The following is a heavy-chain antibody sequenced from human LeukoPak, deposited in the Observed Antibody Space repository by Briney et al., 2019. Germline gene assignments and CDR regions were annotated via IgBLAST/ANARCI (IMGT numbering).Heavy chain of an antibody. J-gene: IGHJ6*03. CDR2: INHSRGT. D-gene: IGHD6-6*01. V-gene: IGHV4-34*01. Sequence: SETVSVTCVGYGGTFIGYYWSWLRQPPGKGVDGMGEINHSRGTNYNPSLKSRVTISVDTSKNQFSLKLSSVTAADTAVYYCARGASIAAPTNYYYYYMDVWGKGTTVTVSS. CDR1: GGTFIGYY. CDR3: ARGASIAAPTNYYYYYMDV.